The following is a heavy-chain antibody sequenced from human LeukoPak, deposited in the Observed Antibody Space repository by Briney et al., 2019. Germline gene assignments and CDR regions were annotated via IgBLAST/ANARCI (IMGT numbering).Heavy chain of an antibody. CDR3: AKAGYCSGTSCFTYYYYYMDV. CDR1: GFTFDDYT. J-gene: IGHJ6*03. D-gene: IGHD2-2*01. V-gene: IGHV3-43*01. CDR2: ISWDGGST. Sequence: GGSLRLSCAASGFTFDDYTMHWVRQAPGKGLEWVSLISWDGGSTYYAGSVKGRFTISRDNSKNSLYLQMNSLRTEDTALYYCAKAGYCSGTSCFTYYYYYMDVWGKGTTVTVSS.